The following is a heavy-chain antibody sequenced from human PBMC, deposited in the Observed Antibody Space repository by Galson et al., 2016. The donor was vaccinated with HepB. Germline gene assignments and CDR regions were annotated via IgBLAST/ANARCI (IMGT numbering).Heavy chain of an antibody. CDR1: GGTFSTYD. D-gene: IGHD6-6*01. Sequence: SVKVSCKASGGTFSTYDFNWVRQAPGQGLEWMGGISHIFGTTEYAQEFQGRVTITADESTRTGYMEIRSLRSEEAAVYYGSTGRGDTSSSGQFYYFYMDVWGIGTTVTVSS. CDR2: ISHIFGTT. J-gene: IGHJ6*03. CDR3: STGRGDTSSSGQFYYFYMDV. V-gene: IGHV1-69*13.